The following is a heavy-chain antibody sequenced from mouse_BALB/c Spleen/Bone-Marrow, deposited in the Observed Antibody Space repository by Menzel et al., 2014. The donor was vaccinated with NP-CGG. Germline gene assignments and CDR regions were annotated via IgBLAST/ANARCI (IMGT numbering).Heavy chain of an antibody. CDR1: GYTFTSYW. CDR2: FAPGSGNT. Sequence: DLVKPGAPVKLSCKAPGYTFTSYWINWIKQRPGQGLEWIGRFAPGSGNTYYNEMFKGKATLTVDTSSSTAYIQLSSLSSEGSAVYFCARTRSTVITTWYFDVWGAGTTVTVSS. CDR3: ARTRSTVITTWYFDV. D-gene: IGHD2-4*01. J-gene: IGHJ1*01. V-gene: IGHV1S41*01.